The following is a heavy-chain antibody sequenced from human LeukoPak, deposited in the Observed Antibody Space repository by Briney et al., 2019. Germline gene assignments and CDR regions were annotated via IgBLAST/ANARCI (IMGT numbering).Heavy chain of an antibody. D-gene: IGHD2-2*01. J-gene: IGHJ4*02. CDR3: AILNYCSSTSCYPAGFDY. V-gene: IGHV3-30*02. CDR1: GFTFSSYG. CDR2: IRYDGSNK. Sequence: PGGXXXXSCAASGFTFSSYGMHWVRQAPGKGLEWVAFIRYDGSNKYYADSVKGRFTISRDNSKNTLYLQMNSLRAEDTAVYYCAILNYCSSTSCYPAGFDYWGQGTLVTVSS.